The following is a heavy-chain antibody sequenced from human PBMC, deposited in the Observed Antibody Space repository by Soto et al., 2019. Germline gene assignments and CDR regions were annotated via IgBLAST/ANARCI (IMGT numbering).Heavy chain of an antibody. Sequence: ASVKVSCKASGYTFTGYYMHWVRQAPGQGLEWMGWINPNSGGTNYAQKFQGRVTMTRDTSISTAYMELSRLRSDDTAVYYCASNPNDYGDYDAFDIWGQGTMVTVSS. V-gene: IGHV1-2*02. CDR3: ASNPNDYGDYDAFDI. CDR1: GYTFTGYY. D-gene: IGHD4-17*01. J-gene: IGHJ3*02. CDR2: INPNSGGT.